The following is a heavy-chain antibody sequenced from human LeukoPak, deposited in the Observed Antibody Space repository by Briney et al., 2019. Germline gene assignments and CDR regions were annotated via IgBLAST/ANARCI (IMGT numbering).Heavy chain of an antibody. Sequence: GASVRVSCKASGYTFTGYYMHWVRQAPGQGLEWMGRINPNSGGPNYAQMFQGRVTMTTDTSTSTAYMELKNLRSDDTAVYYCARTPGMVVVKTFYCMDVWGQGTTVTVSS. D-gene: IGHD3-22*01. CDR3: ARTPGMVVVKTFYCMDV. CDR1: GYTFTGYY. J-gene: IGHJ6*02. CDR2: INPNSGGP. V-gene: IGHV1-2*06.